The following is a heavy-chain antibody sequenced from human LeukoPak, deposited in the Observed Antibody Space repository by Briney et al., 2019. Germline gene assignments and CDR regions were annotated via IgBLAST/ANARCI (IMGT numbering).Heavy chain of an antibody. V-gene: IGHV4-38-2*02. CDR1: GYSISSGYY. Sequence: SETLSLTCTVSGYSISSGYYWGWIRQPPGKGLEWIGSIYHSGSTYYNPSLKSRVTISVDTSKNQFSLKLSSVTAADTAVYYCATMTTVTTDGYWGQGTLVTVSS. J-gene: IGHJ4*02. CDR3: ATMTTVTTDGY. D-gene: IGHD4-17*01. CDR2: IYHSGST.